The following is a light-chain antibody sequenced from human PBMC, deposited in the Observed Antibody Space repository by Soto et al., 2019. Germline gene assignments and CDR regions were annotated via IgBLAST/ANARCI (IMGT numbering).Light chain of an antibody. CDR1: QSISSW. CDR3: QQYNSYSRT. Sequence: DLPMTQSPSTLSGSVGDRVTIPCRASQSISSWLAWYQQKPGKAPKLLIYKASSLESGVPSRFSGSGSGTEFTLTISSLQPDDFATYYCQQYNSYSRTYGQGTKVDI. CDR2: KAS. J-gene: IGKJ1*01. V-gene: IGKV1-5*03.